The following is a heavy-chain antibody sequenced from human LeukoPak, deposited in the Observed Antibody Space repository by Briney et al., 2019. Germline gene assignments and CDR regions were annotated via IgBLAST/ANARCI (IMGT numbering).Heavy chain of an antibody. J-gene: IGHJ2*01. CDR2: INHSGST. V-gene: IGHV4-34*01. Sequence: PSETLSLTCAVYGESFSGYYWSWVRQPPGKGLEWVGEINHSGSTNYNPSLKSRVTISVDTSKNQFSLKLSSVTAADTAVYYCARGQYSSSSADWYFDLWGRGTLVTVSS. CDR1: GESFSGYY. D-gene: IGHD6-6*01. CDR3: ARGQYSSSSADWYFDL.